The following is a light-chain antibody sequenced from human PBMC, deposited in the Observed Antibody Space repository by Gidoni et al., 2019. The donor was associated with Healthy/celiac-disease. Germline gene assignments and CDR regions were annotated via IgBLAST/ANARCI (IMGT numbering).Light chain of an antibody. V-gene: IGKV3-20*01. CDR2: GAS. J-gene: IGKJ1*01. CDR3: QQYGSSPPT. Sequence: EIVLTQSPGTLSLSPGERATLSCRASQSVSSSYLAWYQQKPGQAPRLLIYGASSRATGIPDRFSGSGSGTDFTLTIGRLEPEDFAVYYCQQYGSSPPTFGQXTKVEIK. CDR1: QSVSSSY.